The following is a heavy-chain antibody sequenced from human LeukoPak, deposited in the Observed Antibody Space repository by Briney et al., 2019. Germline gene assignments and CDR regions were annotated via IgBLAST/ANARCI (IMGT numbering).Heavy chain of an antibody. V-gene: IGHV3-23*01. J-gene: IGHJ4*02. D-gene: IGHD4-11*01. CDR1: GFTFSSYA. CDR2: INGGDVNT. Sequence: GGSLRLSCAASGFTFSSYAMSWVRQAPGKGLEWVSTINGGDVNTHHADSVGGRFTISRDNSKNTLFLQMNSLRDEDTAVYYCAKDLYSNYGPADYWGQGNLVTVSS. CDR3: AKDLYSNYGPADY.